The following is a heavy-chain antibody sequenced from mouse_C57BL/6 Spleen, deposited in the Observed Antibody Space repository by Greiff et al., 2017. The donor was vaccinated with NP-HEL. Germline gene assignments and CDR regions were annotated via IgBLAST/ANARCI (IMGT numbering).Heavy chain of an antibody. D-gene: IGHD1-1*01. J-gene: IGHJ2*01. CDR2: IDPSDSET. CDR3: ARWDYYGSSPDY. Sequence: VQLQQPGAELVRPGSSVKLSCKASGYTFTSYWMHWVKQRPIQGLEWIGNIDPSDSETHYNQKFKDKAKLTVDKSSSTAYMQLSSLTSEDSAVYYCARWDYYGSSPDYWGQGTTLTVSS. CDR1: GYTFTSYW. V-gene: IGHV1-52*01.